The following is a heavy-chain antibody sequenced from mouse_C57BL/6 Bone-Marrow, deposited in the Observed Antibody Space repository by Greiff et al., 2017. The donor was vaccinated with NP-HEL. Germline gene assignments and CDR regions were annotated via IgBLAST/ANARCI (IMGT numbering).Heavy chain of an antibody. CDR1: GFTFSSYA. CDR2: ICDGGSYT. J-gene: IGHJ3*01. D-gene: IGHD2-2*01. V-gene: IGHV5-4*01. CDR3: AREEIYYRYDSFAY. Sequence: EVMLVESGGGLVKPGGSLKLSCAASGFTFSSYAMSWVRQTPEKRLEWVATICDGGSYTYYPDNVKGRFTISRDNAKNNLYLQMSHLNSEDTAMYYCAREEIYYRYDSFAYWGQGTLVTVSA.